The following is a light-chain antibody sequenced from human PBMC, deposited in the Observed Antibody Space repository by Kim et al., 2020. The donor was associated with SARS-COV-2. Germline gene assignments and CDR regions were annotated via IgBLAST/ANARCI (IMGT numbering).Light chain of an antibody. J-gene: IGLJ2*01. Sequence: SYELIQPPSVSVSPGQTASITCSGDKLGDKYACWYQQKPGQSPVLVIYQDSKRPSGIPERFSGSNSGNTATLTISGTQAMDEADYYCQAWDSSRGVFGGGTQLTVL. CDR2: QDS. V-gene: IGLV3-1*01. CDR3: QAWDSSRGV. CDR1: KLGDKY.